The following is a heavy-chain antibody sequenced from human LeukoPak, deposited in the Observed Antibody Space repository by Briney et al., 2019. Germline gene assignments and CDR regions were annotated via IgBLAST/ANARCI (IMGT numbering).Heavy chain of an antibody. J-gene: IGHJ4*02. CDR2: ISSSGDTI. CDR1: GFTFSSYE. V-gene: IGHV3-48*03. D-gene: IGHD5-12*01. CDR3: ARRGYSGSLDY. Sequence: GGSLRLSCAASGFTFSSYEMNWVRHAPGKGLEWVSYISSSGDTIYYADSVKGRLTISRDNAKNSLYLQMNSLRAEDTAVYYCARRGYSGSLDYSGQGTLVTVSS.